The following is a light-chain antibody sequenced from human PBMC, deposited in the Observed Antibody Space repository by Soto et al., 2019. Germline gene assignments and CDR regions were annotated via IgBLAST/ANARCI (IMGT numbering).Light chain of an antibody. V-gene: IGLV2-14*01. CDR1: SKDVGGYNY. J-gene: IGLJ1*01. CDR2: GVN. Sequence: QSALTQPASVSGFPGQSITISCTGTSKDVGGYNYVSWYQKHPGKAPKLKIYGVNKRPSGVSNRFSGSKSGNTASLTISGIQAEDEADYYCSSYSNTSTLYVFGTGTKVTVL. CDR3: SSYSNTSTLYV.